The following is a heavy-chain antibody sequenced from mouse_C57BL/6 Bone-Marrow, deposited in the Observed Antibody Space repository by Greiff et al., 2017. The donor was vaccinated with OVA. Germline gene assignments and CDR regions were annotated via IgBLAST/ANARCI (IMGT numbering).Heavy chain of an antibody. CDR3: ARCYGSSDWYLDV. V-gene: IGHV1-59*01. CDR2: IDPSGSYT. J-gene: IGHJ1*03. CDR1: GYTFTSYW. D-gene: IGHD1-1*01. Sequence: VQLQQPGAELVKPGASVKLSCKASGYTFTSYWMHWVKQRPGQGLEWIGVIDPSGSYTNYNQKFKDKATLTVDTSSSTAYMQLSSLTSEDSAVYYCARCYGSSDWYLDVWGKGTTVTVSS.